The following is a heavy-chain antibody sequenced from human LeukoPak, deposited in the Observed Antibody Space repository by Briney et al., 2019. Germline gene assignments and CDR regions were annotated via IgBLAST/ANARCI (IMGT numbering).Heavy chain of an antibody. D-gene: IGHD2-15*01. Sequence: PSETLTLTCTVSGCSISSGSNYWSRIPQPAGKGLEWIGRIYTSASTNYNSSLQSRVAISVDTSKSQFSLQLSSVTAADKAVYYCARSGLYCSGGSCRNWFDPWGQGTLVTFSA. J-gene: IGHJ5*02. CDR1: GCSISSGSNY. CDR2: IYTSAST. CDR3: ARSGLYCSGGSCRNWFDP. V-gene: IGHV4-61*02.